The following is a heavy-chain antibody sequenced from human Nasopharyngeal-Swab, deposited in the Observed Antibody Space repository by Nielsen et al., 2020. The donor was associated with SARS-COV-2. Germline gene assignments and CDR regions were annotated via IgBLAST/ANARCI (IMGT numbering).Heavy chain of an antibody. CDR1: ESTFGSYW. CDR3: ARDGQQQPGHWYYYMDV. J-gene: IGHJ6*03. V-gene: IGHV3-7*04. D-gene: IGHD6-13*01. CDR2: IKHDGSEK. Sequence: GGSLRLSCAASESTFGSYWMSWVRQAPGKGLEWVAHIKHDGSEKYYVGSVMGRFTISRDDAKNSLYLQMNSLRAEDTAAYYCARDGQQQPGHWYYYMDVWGKGTTVTVSS.